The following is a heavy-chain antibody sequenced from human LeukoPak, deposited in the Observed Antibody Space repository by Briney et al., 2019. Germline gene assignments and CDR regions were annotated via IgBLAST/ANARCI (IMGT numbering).Heavy chain of an antibody. CDR1: GFTFSNYW. D-gene: IGHD6-13*01. CDR2: ISGSGGST. CDR3: ANAAVWQQPFDP. J-gene: IGHJ5*02. V-gene: IGHV3-23*01. Sequence: GGSLRLSCEASGFTFSNYWMTWARQAPGKGLEWVSAISGSGGSTYYADSVKGRLTISRGNSKNTLYLQMNSLRAEDTAVYYCANAAVWQQPFDPWGQGTLVTVSS.